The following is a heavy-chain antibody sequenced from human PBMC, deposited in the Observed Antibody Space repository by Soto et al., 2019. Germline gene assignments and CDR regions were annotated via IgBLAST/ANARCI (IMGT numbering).Heavy chain of an antibody. CDR3: AADPYYDILTGFHFDL. CDR2: IVVGSGNT. CDR1: GFTFTSSA. D-gene: IGHD3-9*01. Sequence: QMQLVQSGPEVKKPGTSVKVSCKASGFTFTSSAVQWVRQARGQRLEWIGWIVVGSGNTNYAQKFQERVTITRDMSTSTAYIELSSLRSEDTAVYYCAADPYYDILTGFHFDLWGRGTLVTVSS. J-gene: IGHJ2*01. V-gene: IGHV1-58*01.